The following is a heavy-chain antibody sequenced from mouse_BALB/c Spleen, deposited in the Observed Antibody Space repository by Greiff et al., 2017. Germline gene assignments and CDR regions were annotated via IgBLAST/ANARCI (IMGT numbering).Heavy chain of an antibody. V-gene: IGHV6-6*02. Sequence: EVKLVESGGGLVQPGGSMKLSCVASGFTFSNYWMNWVRQSPEKGLEWVAEIRLKSNNYATHYAESVKGRFTISRDDSKSSVYLQMNNLRAEDTGIYYCTRYYYGSSHFDYWGQGTTLTVSS. CDR1: GFTFSNYW. CDR2: IRLKSNNYAT. D-gene: IGHD1-1*01. CDR3: TRYYYGSSHFDY. J-gene: IGHJ2*01.